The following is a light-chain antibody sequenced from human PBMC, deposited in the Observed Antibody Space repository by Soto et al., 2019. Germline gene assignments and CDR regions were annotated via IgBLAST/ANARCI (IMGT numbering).Light chain of an antibody. CDR1: QSVSSN. Sequence: EIVMTQSPATLSVSPGERATLSCRASQSVSSNLAWYQHKPGQAPRLLIYVASCRATVIPARFSGSGSGTDFTLNISSLQSEDFAVYYCQQYNNWPTTFGGGTTVEIK. CDR2: VAS. V-gene: IGKV3-15*01. J-gene: IGKJ4*01. CDR3: QQYNNWPTT.